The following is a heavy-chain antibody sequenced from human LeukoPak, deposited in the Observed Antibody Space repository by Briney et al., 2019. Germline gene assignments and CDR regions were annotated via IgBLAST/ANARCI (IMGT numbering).Heavy chain of an antibody. V-gene: IGHV3-20*04. Sequence: GGSLRLSCAASGFTFDDYGMSWVRQAPGKGLEWVSGINWNGGSTGYADSVKGRFTISRDNAKNSLYLQMNSLRAEDTALYYCARAENGYSSSWSYNYYYYMDVWGKGTTVTVSS. CDR1: GFTFDDYG. CDR2: INWNGGST. J-gene: IGHJ6*03. D-gene: IGHD6-13*01. CDR3: ARAENGYSSSWSYNYYYYMDV.